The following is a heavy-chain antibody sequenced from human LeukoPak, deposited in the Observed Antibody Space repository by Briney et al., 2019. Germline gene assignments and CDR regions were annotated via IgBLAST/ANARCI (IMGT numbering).Heavy chain of an antibody. V-gene: IGHV3-48*01. CDR1: GFTFSSQW. J-gene: IGHJ4*02. CDR3: ASSNPYSGYDSTNNY. CDR2: ISSSSNTI. Sequence: GGSLRLSCAASGFTFSSQWMSWVRQAPGKGLEWVSYISSSSNTIYYADSVKGRFTISRDNAKNSLYLQMNSLRAEDTAVYYCASSNPYSGYDSTNNYWGQGTLVTVSS. D-gene: IGHD5-12*01.